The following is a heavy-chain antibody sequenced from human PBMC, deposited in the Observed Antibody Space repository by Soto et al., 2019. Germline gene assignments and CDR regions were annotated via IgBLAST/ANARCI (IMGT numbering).Heavy chain of an antibody. CDR2: INPNTGST. CDR1: GYTFISYY. D-gene: IGHD1-1*01. CDR3: ARDQLLDLSYHHYGMDV. J-gene: IGHJ6*04. V-gene: IGHV1-46*04. Sequence: ASVKVSCKASGYTFISYYLHWARQAPGQGLEWMGIINPNTGSTSSAQKLRGRVTVTRDTSTSTVYMELYSLTSEDTAVYYFARDQLLDLSYHHYGMDVWGKGTTVTVSS.